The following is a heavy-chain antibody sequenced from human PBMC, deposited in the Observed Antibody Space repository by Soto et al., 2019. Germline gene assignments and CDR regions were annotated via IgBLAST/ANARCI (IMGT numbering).Heavy chain of an antibody. Sequence: QVQLVQSGAEVKKPGASVKVSCKASGYTFTSYGISWVRQAPGQGLAWMGWISAYNGNTNYAQKLQGRVTMTTDTSTSTAYMELRSLRSDDTAVYYCARDRWVAVAVDYRTIFDYWGQGTLVTVSS. D-gene: IGHD6-19*01. CDR2: ISAYNGNT. V-gene: IGHV1-18*01. CDR3: ARDRWVAVAVDYRTIFDY. CDR1: GYTFTSYG. J-gene: IGHJ4*02.